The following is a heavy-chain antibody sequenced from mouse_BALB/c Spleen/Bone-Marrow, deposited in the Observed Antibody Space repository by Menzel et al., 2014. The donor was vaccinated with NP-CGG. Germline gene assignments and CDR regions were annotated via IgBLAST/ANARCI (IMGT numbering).Heavy chain of an antibody. CDR3: ARASYYYGSRYDY. D-gene: IGHD1-1*01. J-gene: IGHJ2*01. Sequence: QVQLKQSGPGLVSPSQSLSITCTVSGFSLTSYGVHWVRQPPGKGLEWLGVIGIGGSTNYNSALMSRLSISKDNSKSQVFLKMNSLQTDDTAMYYCARASYYYGSRYDYWGQGTTLTVSS. V-gene: IGHV2-9*02. CDR2: IGIGGST. CDR1: GFSLTSYG.